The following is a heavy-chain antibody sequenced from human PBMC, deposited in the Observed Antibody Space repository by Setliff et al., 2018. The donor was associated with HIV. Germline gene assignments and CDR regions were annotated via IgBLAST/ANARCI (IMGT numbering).Heavy chain of an antibody. CDR3: TRGMRPMVKRVQVDY. V-gene: IGHV3-49*04. Sequence: GGSLRLSCITSGFTFGDYVMSWVRQAPGKGLEWVGFIRSKAHGGTTEYAASVEVRFIISRDDSKSIAYLQMNSLKTEDTAVYYCTRGMRPMVKRVQVDYWGQGTLVTVSS. J-gene: IGHJ4*02. CDR1: GFTFGDYV. D-gene: IGHD2-15*01. CDR2: IRSKAHGGTT.